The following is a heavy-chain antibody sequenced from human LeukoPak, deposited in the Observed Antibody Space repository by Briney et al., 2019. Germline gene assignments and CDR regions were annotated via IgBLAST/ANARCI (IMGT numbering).Heavy chain of an antibody. D-gene: IGHD3-22*01. CDR3: ATLGYYDSSGYYYVSSYFDY. CDR1: GYTLTELS. V-gene: IGHV1-24*01. J-gene: IGHJ4*02. Sequence: ASVKVSCKVSGYTLTELSMHWVRQAPGKGLEWMGGFDPEDGETIYAQKFQGRVTMTEDTSTDTAYMELSSLRSEDTAVYYCATLGYYDSSGYYYVSSYFDYWGQGTLVTVSS. CDR2: FDPEDGET.